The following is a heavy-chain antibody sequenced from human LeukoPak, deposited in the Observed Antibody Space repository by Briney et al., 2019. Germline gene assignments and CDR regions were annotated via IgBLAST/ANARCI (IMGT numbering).Heavy chain of an antibody. Sequence: SETLSLTCTVSGGSISGDYWSWIRQPPGKGLEWIGYISPSGNTNYNPYLKRRVSISVDTSKGKFSRKRTSVTAADTAVYYCARLIFLDTSAYYYSWFDPWGQGALVTVSS. CDR3: ARLIFLDTSAYYYSWFDP. CDR2: ISPSGNT. CDR1: GGSISGDY. V-gene: IGHV4-4*09. J-gene: IGHJ5*02. D-gene: IGHD3-22*01.